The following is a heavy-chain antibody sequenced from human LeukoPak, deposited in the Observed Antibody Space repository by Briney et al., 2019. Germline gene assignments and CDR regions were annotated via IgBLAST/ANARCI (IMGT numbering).Heavy chain of an antibody. V-gene: IGHV1-46*01. CDR1: GYTFTTYY. Sequence: ASVKVSFKASGYTFTTYYMHWVRQAPGQGLEWMGVINPSGGSTTYAQKFQGRVTMTRDTSTSTVYMELSSLRSEDTAVFYCARDRHDYYSGMDVWGQGTTVTVSS. CDR3: ARDRHDYYSGMDV. J-gene: IGHJ6*02. CDR2: INPSGGST.